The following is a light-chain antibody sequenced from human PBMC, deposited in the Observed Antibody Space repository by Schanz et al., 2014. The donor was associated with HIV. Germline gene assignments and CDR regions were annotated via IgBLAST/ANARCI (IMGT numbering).Light chain of an antibody. V-gene: IGLV2-8*01. CDR1: SSDVGGYNY. CDR3: SSYAGNNNYV. J-gene: IGLJ1*01. Sequence: QSVLTQPPSASGSPGQSVTISCTGTSSDVGGYNYVSWYQHHPGKAPKLMIFDVSVRPSGVPDRFSGSKSGNTASLTVSGLQAEDEADYYCSSYAGNNNYVFGTGTKLTVL. CDR2: DVS.